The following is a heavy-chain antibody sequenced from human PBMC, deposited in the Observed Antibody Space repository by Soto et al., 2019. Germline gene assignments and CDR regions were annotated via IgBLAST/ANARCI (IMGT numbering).Heavy chain of an antibody. CDR3: ASDVDCSSTSCYTSAFGY. CDR2: IIPIYGTA. D-gene: IGHD2-2*02. Sequence: GASVKVSCKASGGTFSSYAISWVRQAPGQGLEWMGGIIPIYGTANYAQKFQGRVTITADESTSTAYMELSCLRSEDTAVYYCASDVDCSSTSCYTSAFGYWGQGTLVTVS. CDR1: GGTFSSYA. V-gene: IGHV1-69*13. J-gene: IGHJ4*02.